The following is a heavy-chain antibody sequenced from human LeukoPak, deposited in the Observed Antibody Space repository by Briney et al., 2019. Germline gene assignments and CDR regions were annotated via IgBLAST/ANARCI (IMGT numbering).Heavy chain of an antibody. CDR2: IKAKNDGGAI. D-gene: IGHD4-11*01. CDR3: TTDGPPYSAAASFDY. V-gene: IGHV3-15*01. J-gene: IGHJ4*02. CDR1: GFTFSDAW. Sequence: PGGSLRLSCAASGFTFSDAWMTWVRPAPGKGLEWVGRIKAKNDGGAIEYATPVNGRFTISGDDAKNTLYLQMNSLKTEDTAVYYCTTDGPPYSAAASFDYWGQGTLVTVSS.